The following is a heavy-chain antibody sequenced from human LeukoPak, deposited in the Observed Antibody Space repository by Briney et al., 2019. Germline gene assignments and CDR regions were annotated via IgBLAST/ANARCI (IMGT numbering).Heavy chain of an antibody. CDR3: ARGRPHRIAAAGGAFDI. Sequence: GASVKVSCKASGYTFTGYYMRWVRQAPGQGLEWMGWINPNSGGTNYAQKFQGRVTMTRDTSISTAYMELSRLRSDDTAVYYCARGRPHRIAAAGGAFDIWGQGTMVTVSS. J-gene: IGHJ3*02. CDR1: GYTFTGYY. V-gene: IGHV1-2*02. D-gene: IGHD6-13*01. CDR2: INPNSGGT.